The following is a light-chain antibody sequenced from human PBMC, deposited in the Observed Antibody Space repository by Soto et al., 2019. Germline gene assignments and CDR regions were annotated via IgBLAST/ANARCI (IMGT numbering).Light chain of an antibody. J-gene: IGKJ1*01. CDR1: QDISNW. Sequence: DIQMTQSPSTLASSDGDRITITCRASQDISNWVAWYQQKPGTAPKFLIYKASSLQSGVPSRFSGSGSGTDFTLTVSSLQPEDFATYYCQQTYSSSWTFGQGTKVDIK. V-gene: IGKV1-5*03. CDR3: QQTYSSSWT. CDR2: KAS.